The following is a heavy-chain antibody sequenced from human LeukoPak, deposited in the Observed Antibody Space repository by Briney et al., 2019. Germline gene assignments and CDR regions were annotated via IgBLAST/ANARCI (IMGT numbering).Heavy chain of an antibody. J-gene: IGHJ6*03. CDR1: GFTLSSYW. Sequence: AGSLRLSCAASGFTLSSYWMSWVRQAPGKGLEWVANIRQDGSEKYYVDSVKGRFTISRDNGKNSLYLQMNSLRAEDTAVYYCARDPYSGSYGNYYYYFMDVWGKGTTVTISS. CDR3: ARDPYSGSYGNYYYYFMDV. CDR2: IRQDGSEK. V-gene: IGHV3-7*01. D-gene: IGHD1-26*01.